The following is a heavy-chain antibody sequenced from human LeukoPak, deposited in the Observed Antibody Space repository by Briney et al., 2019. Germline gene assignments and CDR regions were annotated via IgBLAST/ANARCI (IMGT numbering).Heavy chain of an antibody. CDR1: GXTFSSYS. CDR2: ISSSSSYI. J-gene: IGHJ4*02. D-gene: IGHD1-26*01. V-gene: IGHV3-21*01. Sequence: GGSLRLSCAASGXTFSSYSMNWVRQAPGKGLESVSSISSSSSYIYYADSVKGRFTISRDNAKNSLYLQMNSLRGEDTAVYYCARDEVYSGSYYYFDYWGQGTLVTVSS. CDR3: ARDEVYSGSYYYFDY.